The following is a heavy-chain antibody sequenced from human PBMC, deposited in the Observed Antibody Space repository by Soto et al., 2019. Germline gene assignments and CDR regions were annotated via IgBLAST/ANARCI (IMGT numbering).Heavy chain of an antibody. CDR1: GYSFTSYW. V-gene: IGHV5-10-1*01. J-gene: IGHJ6*02. D-gene: IGHD3-3*02. CDR2: IDPSDSYT. CDR3: ARHAGPLALPPGYYYSYGMDV. Sequence: GESLKISCKGSGYSFTSYWISWVRQMPGKGLEWMGRIDPSDSYTNYSPSFQGHVTISADKSISTAYLQWSSLKASDTAMYYCARHAGPLALPPGYYYSYGMDVWGQGTTVTVSS.